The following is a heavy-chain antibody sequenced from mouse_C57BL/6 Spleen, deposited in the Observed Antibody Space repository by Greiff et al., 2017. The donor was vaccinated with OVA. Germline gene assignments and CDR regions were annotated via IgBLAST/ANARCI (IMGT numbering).Heavy chain of an antibody. Sequence: VQLQQPGAELVKPGASVKVSCKASGYTFTSYWMHWVKQRPGQGLEWIGRINPSDSDTNYNQKFKGKATLTVDKPSSTAYMQLSSLPSEDSAVYYCAIRDDGYFDVWGTGTTVTVSS. J-gene: IGHJ1*03. CDR3: AIRDDGYFDV. D-gene: IGHD2-3*01. CDR1: GYTFTSYW. V-gene: IGHV1-74*01. CDR2: INPSDSDT.